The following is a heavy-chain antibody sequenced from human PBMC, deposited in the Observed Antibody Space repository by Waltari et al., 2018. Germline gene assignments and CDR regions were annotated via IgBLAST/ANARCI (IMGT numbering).Heavy chain of an antibody. J-gene: IGHJ4*01. CDR3: ATVDEMVRGYLES. D-gene: IGHD3-10*01. V-gene: IGHV1-69*08. CDR1: ADLFDRHP. Sequence: QVQLVQSGAEVKKPGSSVKVSCKASADLFDRHPITWVRQAPGQGLAWMGRIIPTVGRANYAQQLQGRLTIIADKSTSAVFMELSNLRSEDTAVYYCATVDEMVRGYLESWGQGTLVTVSS. CDR2: IIPTVGRA.